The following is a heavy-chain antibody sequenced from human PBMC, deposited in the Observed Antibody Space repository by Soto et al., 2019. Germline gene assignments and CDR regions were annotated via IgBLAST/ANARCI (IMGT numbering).Heavy chain of an antibody. J-gene: IGHJ6*02. CDR1: GYTFTNYG. V-gene: IGHV1-18*01. D-gene: IGHD3-10*01. CDR2: ISGYNGDT. CDR3: AREGIRPYYYYGMDV. Sequence: QVQLVQSGAEVKKPGASVKVSCKASGYTFTNYGISWVRQAPGQGLEWMGWISGYNGDTDYAQKVQGRVTMTTHTSTSTVYMELRSLSSDDTADYYCAREGIRPYYYYGMDVWGQWTTVTVSS.